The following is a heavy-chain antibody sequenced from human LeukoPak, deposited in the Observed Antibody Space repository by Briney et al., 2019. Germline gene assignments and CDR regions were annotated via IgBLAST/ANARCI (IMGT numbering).Heavy chain of an antibody. CDR2: IYYSGST. CDR3: ARHGRSGSYYKMVPYYFDY. V-gene: IGHV4-59*08. D-gene: IGHD3-10*01. J-gene: IGHJ4*02. CDR1: GGSISSYY. Sequence: SETLSLTCTVSGGSISSYYRSWIRQPPGKGLEWIGYIYYSGSTNYNPSLKSRVTISVDTSKNQFSLKLSSVTAADTAVYYCARHGRSGSYYKMVPYYFDYWGQGTLVTVSS.